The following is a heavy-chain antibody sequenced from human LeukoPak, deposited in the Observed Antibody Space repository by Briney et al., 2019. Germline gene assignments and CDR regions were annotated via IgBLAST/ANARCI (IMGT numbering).Heavy chain of an antibody. Sequence: SETLSLTCTVSGGSISGSSYYWGWIRQPPGRGLEWIGSIYYSGSTHYNSPLKSRVTISVDTSKNQFSLRLSSVTAADTAVYYCASPGGGAFDIWGQGTMVTVSS. V-gene: IGHV4-39*01. CDR3: ASPGGGAFDI. CDR2: IYYSGST. J-gene: IGHJ3*02. CDR1: GGSISGSSYY. D-gene: IGHD3-10*01.